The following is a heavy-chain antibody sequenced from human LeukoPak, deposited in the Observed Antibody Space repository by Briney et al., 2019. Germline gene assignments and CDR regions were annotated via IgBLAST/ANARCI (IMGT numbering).Heavy chain of an antibody. Sequence: GGSLRLSCAASGFTFSSYSMNWACQAPGKGLEWVSSISSSSSYIYYADSVKGRFTISRDNSKNTLYLQMNSLRAEDTAVYYCARGPSGYHNTGGQGTLVTVSS. CDR1: GFTFSSYS. J-gene: IGHJ4*02. CDR3: ARGPSGYHNT. D-gene: IGHD5-12*01. CDR2: ISSSSSYI. V-gene: IGHV3-21*01.